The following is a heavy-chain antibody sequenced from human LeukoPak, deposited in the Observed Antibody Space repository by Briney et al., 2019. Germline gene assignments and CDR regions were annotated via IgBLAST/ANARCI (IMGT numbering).Heavy chain of an antibody. J-gene: IGHJ4*02. CDR3: ARSLSGYYIGDY. CDR2: ISRSGNTI. CDR1: GCTFSNYE. Sequence: PGGSLRLSCAGSGCTFSNYEMSWVRQTPGRGVEWVSYISRSGNTIHYADSVKGRFTTSRDNAKNSLYLQMNSLRAEDTAVYFCARSLSGYYIGDYWGQGTLVTVSS. D-gene: IGHD5-12*01. V-gene: IGHV3-48*03.